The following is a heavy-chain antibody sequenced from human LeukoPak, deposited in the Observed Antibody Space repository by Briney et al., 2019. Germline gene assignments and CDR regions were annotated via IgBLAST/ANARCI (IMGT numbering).Heavy chain of an antibody. Sequence: PGGSLRLSCAASGFNFGSYSMTWVRQAPGKGLEWVSVISADSAATFYADSVKGRFTISRDNSKNTLYLQMNSLRAEDTAVYYCAKDPQDLDGYNLDYFDYWGQRTLVTVSS. V-gene: IGHV3-23*01. D-gene: IGHD5-24*01. J-gene: IGHJ4*02. CDR3: AKDPQDLDGYNLDYFDY. CDR2: ISADSAAT. CDR1: GFNFGSYS.